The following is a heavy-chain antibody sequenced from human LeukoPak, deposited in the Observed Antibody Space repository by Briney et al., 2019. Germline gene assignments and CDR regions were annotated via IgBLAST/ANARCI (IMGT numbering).Heavy chain of an antibody. CDR2: ISSSGSTI. J-gene: IGHJ3*02. D-gene: IGHD3-16*02. CDR3: AREAPVDYDYVWGSYRDNAFDI. Sequence: GGSLRLSCAASGFTFSSYEMNWVRQAPGKGLEWVSYISSSGSTIYYADSVKGRFTISRDNSKNTLYLQMNSLRAEDTAVYYCAREAPVDYDYVWGSYRDNAFDIWGQGTMVTVSS. V-gene: IGHV3-48*03. CDR1: GFTFSSYE.